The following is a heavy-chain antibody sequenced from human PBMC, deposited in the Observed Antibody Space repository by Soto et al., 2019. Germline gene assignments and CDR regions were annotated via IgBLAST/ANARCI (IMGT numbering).Heavy chain of an antibody. CDR1: GGTFSSYA. CDR2: IIPIFGTA. CDR3: ARRYCSGGSCSDYFDY. V-gene: IGHV1-69*01. D-gene: IGHD2-15*01. J-gene: IGHJ4*02. Sequence: QVQLVQSGAEVKKPGSSVKVSCKASGGTFSSYAISWVRQAPGQGLEWMGGIIPIFGTANYAQKFQGRVTITAGESTSTGDMELGSVRSEDTAVYYCARRYCSGGSCSDYFDYWGQGTLVTVSS.